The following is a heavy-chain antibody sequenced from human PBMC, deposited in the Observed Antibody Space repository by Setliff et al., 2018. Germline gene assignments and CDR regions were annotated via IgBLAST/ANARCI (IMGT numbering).Heavy chain of an antibody. D-gene: IGHD5-18*01. CDR3: ARARGYSYGPFDY. CDR1: GFTFSSYW. V-gene: IGHV3-48*04. Sequence: GGSLRLSCAASGFTFSSYWMSWVRQAPGKGLEWVSYISSSGITIYCADSVKGRFTISRDNAKNSLYLQMNSLRAEDTAVYSCARARGYSYGPFDYWGQGTLVTVSS. CDR2: ISSSGITI. J-gene: IGHJ4*02.